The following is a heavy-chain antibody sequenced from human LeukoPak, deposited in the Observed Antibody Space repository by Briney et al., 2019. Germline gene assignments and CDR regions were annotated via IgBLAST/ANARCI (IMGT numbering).Heavy chain of an antibody. J-gene: IGHJ6*03. V-gene: IGHV3-21*01. D-gene: IGHD3-10*01. CDR3: ARVDYYGSGSYYYYYYYYMDV. Sequence: ETLSLTCTVSGGSISSSSYYWGWVRQAPGKGLEWVSSISSSSSYIYYADSVKGRFTISRDNAKNSLYLQMNSLRAEDTAVYYCARVDYYGSGSYYYYYYYYMDVWGKGTTVTVSS. CDR1: GGSISSSSYY. CDR2: ISSSSSYI.